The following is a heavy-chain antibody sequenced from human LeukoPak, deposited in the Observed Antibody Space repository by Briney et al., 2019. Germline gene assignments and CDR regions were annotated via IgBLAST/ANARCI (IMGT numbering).Heavy chain of an antibody. CDR1: GYTFTGYY. J-gene: IGHJ6*03. CDR3: ARGQWGSSNYYYYYMDV. CDR2: INPNSGGT. D-gene: IGHD6-6*01. Sequence: ASVKVSCKASGYTFTGYYMHWVRQAPGQGLEWMGRINPNSGGTNYAQKFQGRVTMTRDTSISTAYMALSRLRSDDTAVYYCARGQWGSSNYYYYYMDVWGKGTTVTVSS. V-gene: IGHV1-2*06.